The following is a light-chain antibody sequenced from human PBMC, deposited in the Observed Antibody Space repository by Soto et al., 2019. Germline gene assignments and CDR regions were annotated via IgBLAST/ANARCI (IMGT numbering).Light chain of an antibody. J-gene: IGKJ3*01. CDR1: QSVSSTY. V-gene: IGKV3-20*01. Sequence: IVLTQSPDTLSLSPGERATLSCRASQSVSSTYLAWYQQKPGQAPRLLIYDASNRATGIPDRFSGSGSGTDFTLTISRLEHEDFAVYYCQQYGRSPDLFTFGPGTKVDIK. CDR3: QQYGRSPDLFT. CDR2: DAS.